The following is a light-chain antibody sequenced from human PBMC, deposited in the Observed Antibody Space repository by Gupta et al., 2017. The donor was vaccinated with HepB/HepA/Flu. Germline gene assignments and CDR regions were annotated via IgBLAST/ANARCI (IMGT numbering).Light chain of an antibody. CDR1: SGSIAHNY. CDR2: DNK. CDR3: QYYDLISQI. Sequence: NFMLTQPHSVSEFPGKTVTISCTRSSGSIAHNYVQWYQQRPGSAPTTVIYDNKDRPSGVPDRFSGSIDRSSTSVSINISGLRAEDDSFYSSQYYDLISQIFGGGTRLTVL. V-gene: IGLV6-57*03. J-gene: IGLJ2*01.